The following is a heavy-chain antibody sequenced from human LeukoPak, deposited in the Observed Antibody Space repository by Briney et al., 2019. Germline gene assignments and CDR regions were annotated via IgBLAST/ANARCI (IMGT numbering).Heavy chain of an antibody. D-gene: IGHD3-9*01. CDR2: ISSSSSYI. CDR3: ASDYYDILTGPSHAFDI. CDR1: GFTFSSYS. Sequence: PGGSLRFSCAASGFTFSSYSMNWVRQAPGNGLEWVSSISSSSSYIYYADSVKGRFTISRDNAKNSLYLQMNSLRAEDTAVYYCASDYYDILTGPSHAFDISGQGTLVTVSS. V-gene: IGHV3-21*01. J-gene: IGHJ3*02.